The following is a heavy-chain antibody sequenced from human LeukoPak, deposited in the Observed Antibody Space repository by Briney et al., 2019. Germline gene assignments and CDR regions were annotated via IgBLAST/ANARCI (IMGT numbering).Heavy chain of an antibody. CDR2: IYYSGST. D-gene: IGHD3-10*01. CDR3: ARQQSGSGSYYGMDV. J-gene: IGHJ6*02. CDR1: GGSISSYY. Sequence: SETLSLTCTISGGSISSYYWSWIRQPPGKGLEWIGSIYYSGSTYYNPSLKSRVTISVDTSKNQFSLKLSSVTAADTAVYYCARQQSGSGSYYGMDVWGQGTTVTVSS. V-gene: IGHV4-59*05.